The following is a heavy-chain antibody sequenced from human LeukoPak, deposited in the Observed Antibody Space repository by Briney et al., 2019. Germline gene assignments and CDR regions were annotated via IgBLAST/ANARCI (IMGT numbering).Heavy chain of an antibody. CDR2: INSDGSST. D-gene: IGHD7-27*01. Sequence: PGGSLRLSCAASGFTFSSYWMHWVRQAPGQGLVWVSRINSDGSSTSYADSVKGRFTISRDNAKNTLYLQMNSLRADDTAVYYCTRDLGFAYWGQGTLVTVSS. V-gene: IGHV3-74*01. CDR1: GFTFSSYW. J-gene: IGHJ4*02. CDR3: TRDLGFAY.